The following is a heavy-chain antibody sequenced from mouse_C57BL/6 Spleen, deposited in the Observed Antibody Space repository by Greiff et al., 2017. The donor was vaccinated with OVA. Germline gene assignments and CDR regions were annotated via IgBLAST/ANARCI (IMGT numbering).Heavy chain of an antibody. V-gene: IGHV1-54*01. CDR1: GYAFTNYL. CDR3: AREGYSNYVRAMDY. Sequence: QVQLQPSGAELVRPGTSVKVSCKASGYAFTNYLIEWVKQRPGQGLEWIGVINPGSGGTNYNEKFKGKATLTADKSSSTAYMQLSSLTSEDSAVYFCAREGYSNYVRAMDYWVQGTSVTVSS. D-gene: IGHD2-5*01. J-gene: IGHJ4*01. CDR2: INPGSGGT.